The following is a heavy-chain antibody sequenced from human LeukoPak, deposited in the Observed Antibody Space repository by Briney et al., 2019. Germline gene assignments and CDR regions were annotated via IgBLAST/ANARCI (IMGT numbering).Heavy chain of an antibody. CDR1: GYTFTSYY. D-gene: IGHD1-26*01. J-gene: IGHJ4*02. V-gene: IGHV1-46*01. CDR3: SLGATDY. CDR2: INPSEADT. Sequence: ASVKVSCKASGYTFTSYYMHWVRQAPGQGLEWIGIINPSEADTAYAQKFQGRVTVTMDTSTSTVYMELSALTSEDTALYFCSLGATDYWGQGTLHRVSS.